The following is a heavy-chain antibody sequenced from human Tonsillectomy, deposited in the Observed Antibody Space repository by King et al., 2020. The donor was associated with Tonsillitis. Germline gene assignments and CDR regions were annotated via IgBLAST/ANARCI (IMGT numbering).Heavy chain of an antibody. CDR3: ASDDDYGGNDAGDI. CDR2: IIPIFGTT. J-gene: IGHJ3*02. Sequence: VQLVESGAEVKKPGSSVKVSCKASGGTFRRYAFSWVRQAPGQGLEWMGGIIPIFGTTNYAQKFQGRVTITADESTSTVYMEMSSLRSADTAVYYCASDDDYGGNDAGDIWGQGTMVTVSS. CDR1: GGTFRRYA. V-gene: IGHV1-69*01. D-gene: IGHD4-23*01.